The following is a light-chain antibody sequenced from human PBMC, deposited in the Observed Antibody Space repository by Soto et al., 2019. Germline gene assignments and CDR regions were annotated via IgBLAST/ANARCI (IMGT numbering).Light chain of an antibody. J-gene: IGKJ1*01. V-gene: IGKV1-5*03. CDR1: QTISSW. Sequence: DIQMTQSPSTLSGSVGDRVTITCRASQTISSWLAWYQQKPGKAPKLLIYKASTLKSGVPSRFSGSGSGTEFTLTISSLQPDDFETYYCQQYNSYSEAFGQGTKVEL. CDR3: QQYNSYSEA. CDR2: KAS.